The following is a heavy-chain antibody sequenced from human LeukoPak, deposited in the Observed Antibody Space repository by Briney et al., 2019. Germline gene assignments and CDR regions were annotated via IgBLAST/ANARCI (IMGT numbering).Heavy chain of an antibody. V-gene: IGHV3-30-3*01. Sequence: GGSLRLSCAASGFTFSSYAMHWVRQAPGKGLEWVAVISYDGSNKYYADSVKGRFTISRDNSKNTLYLQMNSLRAEDTAVYYCARAHSISCYCVDYWGQGTLVTVSS. CDR3: ARAHSISCYCVDY. CDR2: ISYDGSNK. D-gene: IGHD2-2*01. CDR1: GFTFSSYA. J-gene: IGHJ4*02.